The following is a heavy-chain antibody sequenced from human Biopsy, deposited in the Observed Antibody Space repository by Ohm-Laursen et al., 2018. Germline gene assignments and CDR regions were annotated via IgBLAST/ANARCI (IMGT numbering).Heavy chain of an antibody. CDR1: GFILNNYG. CDR3: SRDARWCLYDMDV. D-gene: IGHD2-21*01. J-gene: IGHJ6*02. CDR2: ISDGGTTI. Sequence: SLRLSCAAFGFILNNYGLSWIRQAPGKGLDWVSYISDGGTTIYYTDSVKGRFTISRDNAKKSLYLQMNSLRAEDTAVYYCSRDARWCLYDMDVWGQGTTVTVSS. V-gene: IGHV3-11*01.